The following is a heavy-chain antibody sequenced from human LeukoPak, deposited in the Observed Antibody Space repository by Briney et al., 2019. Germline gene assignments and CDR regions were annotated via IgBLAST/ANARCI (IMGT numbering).Heavy chain of an antibody. CDR1: GFTLSNYW. D-gene: IGHD3-16*01. CDR3: ARDQTPYY. V-gene: IGHV3-7*01. J-gene: IGHJ4*02. Sequence: GGSLRLSCAASGFTLSNYWMSWVRQAPGKGLEWVANIKQDGSEKYYVDSVRGRFTVSRDNAKNSLFLQMNSLRAEDTAVYYCARDQTPYYWGQGTLVTVSS. CDR2: IKQDGSEK.